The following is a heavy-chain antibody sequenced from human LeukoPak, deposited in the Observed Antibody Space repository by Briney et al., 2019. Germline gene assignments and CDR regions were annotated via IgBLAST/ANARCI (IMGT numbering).Heavy chain of an antibody. Sequence: SEALSLTCTVSGGSISNYFWSWIRQPPGKGLEWIGYIYYSGSTNYNPSLKSRVTISVDMSKNQFSLKLNSVTAADTAVYYCARRAELYYFDYWGQGSLVTVSS. V-gene: IGHV4-59*01. CDR2: IYYSGST. CDR3: ARRAELYYFDY. J-gene: IGHJ4*02. CDR1: GGSISNYF. D-gene: IGHD1-7*01.